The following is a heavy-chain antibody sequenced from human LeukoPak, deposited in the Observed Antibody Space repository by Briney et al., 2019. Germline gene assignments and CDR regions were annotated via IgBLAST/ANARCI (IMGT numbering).Heavy chain of an antibody. CDR3: ASRDSLRWRVFDP. V-gene: IGHV4-39*07. CDR1: GGSISSSYYY. Sequence: PSETLSLTCTVSGGSISSSYYYWSWIRQPPGKGLEWIGEINHSGSTNYNPSLKSRVTISVDTSKNQFSLKLSSVTAADTAVYYCASRDSLRWRVFDPWGQGTLVTVSS. CDR2: INHSGST. D-gene: IGHD4-23*01. J-gene: IGHJ5*02.